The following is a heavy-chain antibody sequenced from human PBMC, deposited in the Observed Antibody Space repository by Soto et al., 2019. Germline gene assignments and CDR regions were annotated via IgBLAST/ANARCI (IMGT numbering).Heavy chain of an antibody. CDR1: NSSLGAFH. CDR2: LIHGGST. Sequence: QVHLEQWGAGLLKPSETLSLTCAIYNSSLGAFHWTWIRQPPGKGLEWIGELIHGGSTNYNPSLKSRVTFSLDTSKSQFSLHVMSVTAADTAVYYCARSPLSYDYVRQTWREVGDPFDVWGRGTSVTVSS. V-gene: IGHV4-34*02. D-gene: IGHD3-10*02. J-gene: IGHJ3*01. CDR3: ARSPLSYDYVRQTWREVGDPFDV.